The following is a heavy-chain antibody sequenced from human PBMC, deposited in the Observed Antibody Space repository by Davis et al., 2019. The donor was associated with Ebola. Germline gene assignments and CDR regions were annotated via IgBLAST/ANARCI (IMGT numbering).Heavy chain of an antibody. CDR3: ARGSGLTALRTCWFDP. CDR2: ISSSSSYI. Sequence: GGSLRLSCAASGFTFSSYSMNWVRQAPGKGLEWVSSISSSSSYIYYADSVKGRFTISRDNAKNSLYLQMNSLRAEDTAVYYCARGSGLTALRTCWFDPWGQGTLVTVSS. D-gene: IGHD5-18*01. J-gene: IGHJ5*02. CDR1: GFTFSSYS. V-gene: IGHV3-21*01.